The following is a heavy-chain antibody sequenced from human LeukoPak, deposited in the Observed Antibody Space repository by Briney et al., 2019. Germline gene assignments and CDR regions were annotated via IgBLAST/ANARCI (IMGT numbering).Heavy chain of an antibody. CDR1: GFTFSSYW. Sequence: PGGSLRLSCAASGFTFSSYWMSWVRQAPGKGLEWVANIKQDGSEKYYVDSVKGRFTISRDNSKNTLYLQMNSLRAEDTAVYYCARTRGYCSSTSCYYYGMDVWGQGATVTVSS. D-gene: IGHD2-2*01. J-gene: IGHJ6*02. V-gene: IGHV3-7*03. CDR2: IKQDGSEK. CDR3: ARTRGYCSSTSCYYYGMDV.